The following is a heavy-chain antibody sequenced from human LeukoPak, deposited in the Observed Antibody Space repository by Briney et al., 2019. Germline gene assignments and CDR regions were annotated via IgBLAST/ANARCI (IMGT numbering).Heavy chain of an antibody. D-gene: IGHD2-21*01. J-gene: IGHJ4*02. V-gene: IGHV4-39*07. CDR1: GGSIRSSYYY. CDR3: ARARRVRSYFDY. Sequence: SETLSLTCTVSGGSIRSSYYYWGWIRHPPGKGLEWIGSIYDSGSTYYNPSLKSRVTISVDKSKNQFSLKLSSVTAADTAVYYCARARRVRSYFDYWGQGTLVTVSP. CDR2: IYDSGST.